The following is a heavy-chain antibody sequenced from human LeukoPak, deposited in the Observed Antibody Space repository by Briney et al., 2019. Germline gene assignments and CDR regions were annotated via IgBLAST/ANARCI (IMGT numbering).Heavy chain of an antibody. D-gene: IGHD3-22*01. CDR3: ATGGHVRVYDSSAYYGHY. J-gene: IGHJ4*02. CDR1: GYTFTGYY. Sequence: GASVKVSCKAPGYTFTGYYMHWVRQAPGQGLEWMGIINPNRGSTSYAQKFQGRVTMTRDMSTSTVYMELSSLRSEDTAVYYCATGGHVRVYDSSAYYGHYWGQGTLVTVSS. V-gene: IGHV1-46*01. CDR2: INPNRGST.